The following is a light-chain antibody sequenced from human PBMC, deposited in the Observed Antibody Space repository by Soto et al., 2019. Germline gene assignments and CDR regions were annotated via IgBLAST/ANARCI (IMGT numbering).Light chain of an antibody. CDR1: QDISNY. V-gene: IGKV1-33*01. J-gene: IGKJ2*01. Sequence: DLHMTQSPSSLSASVGHRVTITCQASQDISNYLNWYHQKPGKAPKLLIYDASNLETGVPSRFSGSGSGTDFTFTISSLQPEDIATYYCQQYDNLPAFGQGTKVDIK. CDR3: QQYDNLPA. CDR2: DAS.